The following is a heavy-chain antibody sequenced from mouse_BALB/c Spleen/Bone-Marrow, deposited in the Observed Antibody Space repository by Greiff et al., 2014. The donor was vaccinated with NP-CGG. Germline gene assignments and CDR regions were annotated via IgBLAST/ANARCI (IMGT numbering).Heavy chain of an antibody. Sequence: EVNVVESGGGLVTPGGSLKLSCAASGFTFDSYNMSWVRQTPEKRLEWVATISSGGGNTYYPDSVKGRFTISRDNAKNNLYLQMSSLRSEDTALYYCVRREYDDYFDYWGQGTTLTVSS. D-gene: IGHD2-14*01. CDR1: GFTFDSYN. CDR3: VRREYDDYFDY. V-gene: IGHV5-9*03. CDR2: ISSGGGNT. J-gene: IGHJ2*01.